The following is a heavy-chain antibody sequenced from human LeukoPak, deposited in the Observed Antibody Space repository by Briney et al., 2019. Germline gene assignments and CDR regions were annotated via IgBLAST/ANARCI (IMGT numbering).Heavy chain of an antibody. V-gene: IGHV3-7*03. Sequence: GGSLRLSCAASGFTFSSYWMSWVRQAPGKGVEWVANIKQDGSEKYYVDSVKGRFTISRDNAKNSLYLQMNSLRAEDTAVYYCARDGGYVNFDYWGQGTLVTVSS. D-gene: IGHD5-12*01. CDR3: ARDGGYVNFDY. CDR2: IKQDGSEK. J-gene: IGHJ4*02. CDR1: GFTFSSYW.